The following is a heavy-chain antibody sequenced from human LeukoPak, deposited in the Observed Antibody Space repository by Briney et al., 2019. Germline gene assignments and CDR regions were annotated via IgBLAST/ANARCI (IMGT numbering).Heavy chain of an antibody. V-gene: IGHV4-39*07. Sequence: SETLSLTCTVSGGSISSSSYYWGWIRQPPGKGLEWIGSIYYSGSTYYNPSLKSRVTISVDTSKNQFSLKLSSVTAADTAVYYCASVSSYYDFWSGYSSLSHFWFDPWGQGTLVTVSS. D-gene: IGHD3-3*01. CDR1: GGSISSSSYY. J-gene: IGHJ5*02. CDR3: ASVSSYYDFWSGYSSLSHFWFDP. CDR2: IYYSGST.